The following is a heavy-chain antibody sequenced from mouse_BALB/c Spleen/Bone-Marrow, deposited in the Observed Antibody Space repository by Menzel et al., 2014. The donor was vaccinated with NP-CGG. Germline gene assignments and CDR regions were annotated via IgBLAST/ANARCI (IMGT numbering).Heavy chain of an antibody. V-gene: IGHV1-14*01. CDR3: ARGKTYAMDY. CDR1: GYTFTSYV. Sequence: EVKLMESGPELVKPGASVKMSCKASGYTFTSYVMHWVKQKPGQGLEWIGYINPNNDGSKYNEKFKGKATLTSDKSSSTAYMELSGLTSEDSAVYYCARGKTYAMDYWGQGTSVTVSS. D-gene: IGHD2-1*01. CDR2: INPNNDGS. J-gene: IGHJ4*01.